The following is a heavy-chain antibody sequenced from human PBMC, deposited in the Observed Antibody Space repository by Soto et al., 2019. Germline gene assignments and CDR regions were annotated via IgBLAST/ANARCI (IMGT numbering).Heavy chain of an antibody. CDR1: GGSITSGSFY. D-gene: IGHD2-21*02. CDR2: IYYSGSV. J-gene: IGHJ5*01. Sequence: SETLSLTCTVSGGSITSGSFYWGWVRHSPGKGLEWIGSIYYSGSVYYNPSLESRVTISADVSRDQFSLKLTSVTAADTAVYYCARHGTALTAVNWFVSWGHGTLVTVSS. CDR3: ARHGTALTAVNWFVS. V-gene: IGHV4-39*01.